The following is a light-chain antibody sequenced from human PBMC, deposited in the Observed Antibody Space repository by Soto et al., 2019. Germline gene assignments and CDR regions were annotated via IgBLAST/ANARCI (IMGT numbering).Light chain of an antibody. CDR3: SSYTSRRTYV. CDR2: GVS. J-gene: IGLJ1*01. Sequence: QSALTQPASVSASPGQSITISCTETNSDIGTLNSVSWYQQFPGKAPKLMIFGVSVRPSGVSTRFSGSKFGNTAFLYISGLQAEDEADYYCSSYTSRRTYVFGSGTKLTVL. CDR1: NSDIGTLNS. V-gene: IGLV2-14*01.